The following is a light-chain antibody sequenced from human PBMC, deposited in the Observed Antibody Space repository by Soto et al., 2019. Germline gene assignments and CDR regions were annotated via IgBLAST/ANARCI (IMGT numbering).Light chain of an antibody. V-gene: IGKV3-20*01. CDR1: QRISGY. CDR3: QQYGSSPT. Sequence: ESVFDPSPRTPALAPGGKAPLYCRASQRISGYLAWYQQKPGQAPRLLIYGASSRATGIPDRFSGSGSGTDFTLTISRLEPEDFAVYYCQQYGSSPTFGQGTKVDI. CDR2: GAS. J-gene: IGKJ1*01.